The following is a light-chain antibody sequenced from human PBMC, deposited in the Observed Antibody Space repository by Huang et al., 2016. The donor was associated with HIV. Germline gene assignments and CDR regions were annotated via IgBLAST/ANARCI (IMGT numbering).Light chain of an antibody. J-gene: IGKJ2*01. CDR1: QIVNSLF. CDR3: QQYASSPRT. Sequence: EIVLTQSPGTLSVSPGERATLTCRPSQIVNSLFLAWYQQRPGQPPRLLLYGASYRATGVPDRFSGGGSGTNFSLTISRLEPEDFAVYFCQQYASSPRTFGQGTRLDIK. CDR2: GAS. V-gene: IGKV3-20*01.